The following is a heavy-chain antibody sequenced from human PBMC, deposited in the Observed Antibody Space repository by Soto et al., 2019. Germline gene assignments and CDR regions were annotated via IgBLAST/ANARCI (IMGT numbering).Heavy chain of an antibody. D-gene: IGHD1-1*01. CDR2: ITYEGSNK. Sequence: QEQLVESGGGVVQPGRSLRLSCAASGFIFANYGMHWVRQAPGKGLEWVALITYEGSNKYYADAVKGRCTISRDNAKNMVSLQMDSLRAEDTAVYYCAKARGANNWANYYGLDVWGQGTTVTVSS. V-gene: IGHV3-30*18. CDR3: AKARGANNWANYYGLDV. CDR1: GFIFANYG. J-gene: IGHJ6*02.